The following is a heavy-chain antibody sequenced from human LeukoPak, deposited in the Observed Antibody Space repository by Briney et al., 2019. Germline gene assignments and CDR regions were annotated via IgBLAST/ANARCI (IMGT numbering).Heavy chain of an antibody. Sequence: GGSLTLPCAASGFPFSTYGMHWVRQAPGKGLEWVAFIRLDGSDKYYSDSVKGRFTISRDNSKNTLYLQMNSLRVEDTAMYYCTNMPVAIVGADYWGQRTLVTVSS. CDR2: IRLDGSDK. CDR3: TNMPVAIVGADY. V-gene: IGHV3-30*02. J-gene: IGHJ4*02. CDR1: GFPFSTYG. D-gene: IGHD1-26*01.